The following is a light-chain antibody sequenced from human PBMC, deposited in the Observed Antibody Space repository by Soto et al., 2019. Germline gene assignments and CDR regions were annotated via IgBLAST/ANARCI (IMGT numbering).Light chain of an antibody. CDR2: DAS. J-gene: IGKJ4*01. V-gene: IGKV3-20*01. Sequence: EFVLTQSPGTLSLSPGERATLSCRASHTVRNNYLAWYQQKPGQAPRLLIYDASSRATGIPDRFSGGGSGTDFALAISRLEREDFAVYYCQQFSSYALTFGGGTMVEIK. CDR3: QQFSSYALT. CDR1: HTVRNNY.